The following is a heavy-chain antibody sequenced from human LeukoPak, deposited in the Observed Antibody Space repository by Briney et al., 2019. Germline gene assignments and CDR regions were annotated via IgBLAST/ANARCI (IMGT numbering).Heavy chain of an antibody. CDR1: GFTFSSYE. V-gene: IGHV3-48*03. Sequence: GGSLRLSCAASGFTFSSYEMNWVRQAPGKGLEWVSYISSSGSTIYYADSVKVRFTISRDNAKNSLYLQMNSLRAEDTAVYYCARRVRSWYSDYWGQGTLVTVSS. J-gene: IGHJ4*02. CDR2: ISSSGSTI. CDR3: ARRVRSWYSDY. D-gene: IGHD6-13*01.